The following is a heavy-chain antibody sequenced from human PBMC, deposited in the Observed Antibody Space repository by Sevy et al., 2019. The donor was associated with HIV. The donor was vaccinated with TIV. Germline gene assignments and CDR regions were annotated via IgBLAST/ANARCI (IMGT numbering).Heavy chain of an antibody. CDR3: ARDLPPYYSSSGADFDY. CDR2: ISAYNGNT. Sequence: ASVKVSCKASGYTFTSYGISWVRQAPGQGLEWMGWISAYNGNTNYAQKLQGRVTMTTDTSTSTAYMELRSLRSDDTAVYYGARDLPPYYSSSGADFDYWGQGTLVTVSS. V-gene: IGHV1-18*01. D-gene: IGHD6-13*01. J-gene: IGHJ4*02. CDR1: GYTFTSYG.